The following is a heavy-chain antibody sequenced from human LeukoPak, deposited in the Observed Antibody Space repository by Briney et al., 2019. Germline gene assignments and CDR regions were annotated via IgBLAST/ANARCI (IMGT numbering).Heavy chain of an antibody. CDR2: IYHSGST. CDR3: ARGVHCSGGSCYVWLGLDP. V-gene: IGHV4-4*02. Sequence: SETLSLTCAVSGGSISSSNWWSWVRQPPGKGLEWIGEIYHSGSTNYNPSLKSRVTISVDKSKNQFSLKLSSVTAADTAVYYCARGVHCSGGSCYVWLGLDPWGQGTLVTVSS. D-gene: IGHD2-15*01. CDR1: GGSISSSNW. J-gene: IGHJ5*02.